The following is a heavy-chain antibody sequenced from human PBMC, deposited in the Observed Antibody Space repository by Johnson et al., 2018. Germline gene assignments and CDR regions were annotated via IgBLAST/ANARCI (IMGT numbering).Heavy chain of an antibody. CDR1: GFTFSSYA. V-gene: IGHV3-64*01. J-gene: IGHJ3*02. Sequence: VQLGQSGGGLVQPGGSLRLSCAASGFTFSSYAMHWVRQAPGKGLEYVSAISSNGGSTYYANSVKGRFTISRDNSKIMLYLHMGSLRAEDMAVYYCARERYSSGWYGSDAFDIWGQGTMVTVSS. D-gene: IGHD6-19*01. CDR2: ISSNGGST. CDR3: ARERYSSGWYGSDAFDI.